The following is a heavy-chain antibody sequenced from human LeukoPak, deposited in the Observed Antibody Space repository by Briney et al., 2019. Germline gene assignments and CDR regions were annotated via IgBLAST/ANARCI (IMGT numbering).Heavy chain of an antibody. J-gene: IGHJ4*02. D-gene: IGHD6-6*01. CDR2: INHSGST. CDR1: GGSFSGYY. Sequence: SETLSLTCAVYGGSFSGYYWSWIRQPPGKGLEWIGEINHSGSTNYNPSLKSRVTISVDTSKNQFSLKLSSVTAAVTAVYYCARRGIAARVPNFDYWGQGTLVTVSS. V-gene: IGHV4-34*01. CDR3: ARRGIAARVPNFDY.